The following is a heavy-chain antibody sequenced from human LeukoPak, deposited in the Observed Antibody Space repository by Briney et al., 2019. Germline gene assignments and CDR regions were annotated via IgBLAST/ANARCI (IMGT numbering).Heavy chain of an antibody. D-gene: IGHD3-9*01. CDR3: SAIYDILTGYYKPYYYGMDV. Sequence: GGSLRLSCAASGFTVSSNYMSWVRQAPGKGLEGVSVIYSGGSTYYADSVKGRFTISRDNSKNTLYLQMNSLRAEDTAVYYCSAIYDILTGYYKPYYYGMDVWGQGTTVTVSS. CDR1: GFTVSSNY. V-gene: IGHV3-66*01. J-gene: IGHJ6*02. CDR2: IYSGGST.